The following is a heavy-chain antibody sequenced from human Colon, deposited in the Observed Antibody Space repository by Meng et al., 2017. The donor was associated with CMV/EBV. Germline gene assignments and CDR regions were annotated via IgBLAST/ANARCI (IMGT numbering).Heavy chain of an antibody. D-gene: IGHD1-14*01. J-gene: IGHJ4*02. Sequence: QGHVVQSWAAVQDPGSSVMVSCTASRFPFTGHYMQWVRQAPGQGLEWIGWIDANSGGTNYAQKFQGRLTMTRDTSISTVYMELNRLRSDYTAVYFCARDGIRGVFFFDYWGQGTLVTVSS. CDR1: RFPFTGHY. CDR2: IDANSGGT. V-gene: IGHV1-2*02. CDR3: ARDGIRGVFFFDY.